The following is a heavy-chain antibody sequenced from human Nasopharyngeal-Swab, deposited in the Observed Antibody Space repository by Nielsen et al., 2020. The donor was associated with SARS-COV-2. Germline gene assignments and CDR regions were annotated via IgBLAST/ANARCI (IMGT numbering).Heavy chain of an antibody. V-gene: IGHV3-9*01. J-gene: IGHJ4*02. D-gene: IGHD3-10*01. CDR3: AKHGSGSYIAFAYFDY. Sequence: SLKISCAASGFTFDDYAMHWVRQAPGKGLEWVSGISWNSGSIGYADSVKGRFTISRDNAKNSLYLQMNSLRAEDTALYYCAKHGSGSYIAFAYFDYWGQGTLVTVSS. CDR1: GFTFDDYA. CDR2: ISWNSGSI.